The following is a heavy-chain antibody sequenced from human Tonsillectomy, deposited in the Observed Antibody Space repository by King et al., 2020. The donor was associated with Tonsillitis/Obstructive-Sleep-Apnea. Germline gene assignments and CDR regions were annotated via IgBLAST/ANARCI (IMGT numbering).Heavy chain of an antibody. CDR2: INHSGST. CDR1: GGSFSGYY. Sequence: VQLQQWGAGLLKPSETLSLTCAVYGGSFSGYYWSWIRQPPGKWLEWIGEINHSGSTNYNPSLKSRVTISVDTSKNQFSLKLSSVTAADTAVYYCARVGLLWFGEFWAFDIWGQGTMVTVSS. J-gene: IGHJ3*02. V-gene: IGHV4-34*01. CDR3: ARVGLLWFGEFWAFDI. D-gene: IGHD3-10*01.